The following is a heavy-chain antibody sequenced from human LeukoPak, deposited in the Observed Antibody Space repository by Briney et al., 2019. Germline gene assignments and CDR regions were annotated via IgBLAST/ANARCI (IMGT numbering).Heavy chain of an antibody. D-gene: IGHD2-15*01. J-gene: IGHJ3*02. CDR3: ASPRNLMVDAFDI. V-gene: IGHV4-34*01. Sequence: SKTLSLTCAVYGGSFSGYYWSWIRQPPGKGLEWIGEINHSGSTNYNPSLKSRVTISVDTSKNQFSLKLSSVTAADTAVYYCASPRNLMVDAFDIWGQGTMVTVSS. CDR2: INHSGST. CDR1: GGSFSGYY.